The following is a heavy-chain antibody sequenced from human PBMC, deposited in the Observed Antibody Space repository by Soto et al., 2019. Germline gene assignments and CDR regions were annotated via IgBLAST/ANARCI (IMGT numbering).Heavy chain of an antibody. V-gene: IGHV1-69*01. Sequence: ASVKVSCTAVVSTFTSYDINWVRRGTRQGLEWVGGIIPMFGTTYYAQKFQGRVTIAAGGSTNTAYMELNSLRSDATAVFFCARKVASSDDAFDIWGQGTLVTVSS. J-gene: IGHJ3*02. CDR1: VSTFTSYD. CDR2: IIPMFGTT. CDR3: ARKVASSDDAFDI.